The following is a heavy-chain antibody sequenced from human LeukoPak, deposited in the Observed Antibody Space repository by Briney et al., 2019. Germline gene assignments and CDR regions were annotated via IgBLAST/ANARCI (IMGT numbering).Heavy chain of an antibody. V-gene: IGHV3-20*04. CDR3: ARDHGYDSSGYYRLGCYFDY. CDR1: EFTFDDYG. D-gene: IGHD3-22*01. Sequence: GGSLRLSCAASEFTFDDYGMSWVRQAPGKGLEWVSGINWNGGSTGYAESVRGRFTISRDNAKNSLYLQMNSLRAEDTALYYCARDHGYDSSGYYRLGCYFDYWGQGTLVTVSS. CDR2: INWNGGST. J-gene: IGHJ4*02.